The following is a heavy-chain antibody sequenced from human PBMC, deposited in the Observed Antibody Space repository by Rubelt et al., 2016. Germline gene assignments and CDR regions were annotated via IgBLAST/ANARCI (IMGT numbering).Heavy chain of an antibody. J-gene: IGHJ5*02. CDR2: VYYSGST. V-gene: IGHV4-39*01. D-gene: IGHD6-13*01. Sequence: QLQLQESGPGLVKPSETLSLTCTVSGGSISSSSHYWGWIRQPPGKGLEWIGTVYYSGSTYYNPSLKSRVTISVDTSKNQFSLKLSSVTAADTAVYYCATTAADLYNWFGPWGQGTLVTVSS. CDR3: ATTAADLYNWFGP. CDR1: GGSISSSSHY.